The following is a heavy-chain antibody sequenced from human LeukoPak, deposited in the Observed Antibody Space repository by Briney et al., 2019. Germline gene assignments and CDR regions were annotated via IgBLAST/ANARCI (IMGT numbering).Heavy chain of an antibody. CDR2: IYYSGST. CDR3: AGATSREAFDI. D-gene: IGHD2-2*01. J-gene: IGHJ3*02. V-gene: IGHV4-59*01. CDR1: GGSISDYY. Sequence: SETLSLTCTVSGGSISDYYWSWIRQPPGKGLEWIGYIYYSGSTNYTPSLKSRVTKSINTSKNQFSLRLSSVTAADTAVYYCAGATSREAFDIWGQGTRVTVSS.